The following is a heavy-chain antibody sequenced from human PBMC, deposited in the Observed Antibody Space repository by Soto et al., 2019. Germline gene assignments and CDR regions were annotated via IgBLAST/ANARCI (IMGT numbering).Heavy chain of an antibody. V-gene: IGHV3-72*01. Sequence: PGVSLRLSYAASGFTLSDHYMDWFRQAPGKGLEWVGRTRNKANSYTTEYAASVKGRFTISRDDSKNSLYLQMNSLKTEDTAVYYCAREGIVATRCVRYYYYGMDVWGQGTTVTVSS. D-gene: IGHD5-12*01. CDR3: AREGIVATRCVRYYYYGMDV. CDR1: GFTLSDHY. CDR2: TRNKANSYTT. J-gene: IGHJ6*02.